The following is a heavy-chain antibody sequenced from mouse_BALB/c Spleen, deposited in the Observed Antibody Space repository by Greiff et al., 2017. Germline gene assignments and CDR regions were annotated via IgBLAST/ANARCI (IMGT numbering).Heavy chain of an antibody. V-gene: IGHV5-6-4*01. CDR2: ISSGGSYT. D-gene: IGHD1-1*01. Sequence: DVMLVESGGGLVKPGGSLKLSCAASGFTFSSYTMSWVRQTPEKRLEWVATISSGGSYTYYPDSVKGRFTISRDNAKNTLYLQMSSLKSEDTAMYYCTRVGSSYGGDYAMDYWGQGTSVTVSS. CDR1: GFTFSSYT. CDR3: TRVGSSYGGDYAMDY. J-gene: IGHJ4*01.